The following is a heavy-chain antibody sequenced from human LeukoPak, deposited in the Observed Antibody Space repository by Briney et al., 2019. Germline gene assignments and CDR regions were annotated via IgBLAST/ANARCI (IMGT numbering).Heavy chain of an antibody. CDR2: VNSDGSST. CDR3: ARGLSGYASSLGY. CDR1: EFTFSDYY. D-gene: IGHD6-6*01. V-gene: IGHV3-74*01. J-gene: IGHJ4*02. Sequence: PGGSLRLSCAASEFTFSDYYMSWIRQAPGKGLVWVSRVNSDGSSTSYADSVRGRFSISRDNAKNTLYLQMNSLRAEDTAVYYCARGLSGYASSLGYWGQGTLVTVSA.